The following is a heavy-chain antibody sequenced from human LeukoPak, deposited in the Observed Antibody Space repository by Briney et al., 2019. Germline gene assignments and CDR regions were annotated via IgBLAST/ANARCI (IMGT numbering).Heavy chain of an antibody. V-gene: IGHV3-23*01. D-gene: IGHD6-19*01. CDR1: GFTFSSYG. Sequence: GGTLRLSCAASGFTFSSYGMSWVRQAPGKGLEWVSAISGSGGSTYYADSVKGRFTISRDNSKNTLYLQMNSLRAEDTAVYYCARRGTIAVPVFWFDPWGQGTLVIVSS. CDR3: ARRGTIAVPVFWFDP. CDR2: ISGSGGST. J-gene: IGHJ5*02.